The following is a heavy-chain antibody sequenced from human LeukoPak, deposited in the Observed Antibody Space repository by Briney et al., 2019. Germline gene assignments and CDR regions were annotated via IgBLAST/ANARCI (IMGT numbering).Heavy chain of an antibody. Sequence: GGSLRLSCTASGFTFSDYDMNWVRLAPGKGLEWVSSISGRSSHMYYTDSAKGRLTISRDNAKNSLYLQMNSLRAEDTAVYYCARAFPPLRTSAAGDFWGQGTLVTVSS. D-gene: IGHD6-25*01. J-gene: IGHJ4*02. CDR3: ARAFPPLRTSAAGDF. CDR1: GFTFSDYD. CDR2: ISGRSSHM. V-gene: IGHV3-21*06.